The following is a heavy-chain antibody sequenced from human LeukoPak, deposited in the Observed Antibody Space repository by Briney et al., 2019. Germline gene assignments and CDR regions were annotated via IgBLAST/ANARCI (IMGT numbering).Heavy chain of an antibody. J-gene: IGHJ4*02. CDR1: GFTFSSYA. CDR2: SSSGGST. Sequence: GGSLRLSCGASGFTFSSYAMSWVRQAPGKRLEWVSASSSGGSTHYADSVKGRFTISRDNSKNTLYLQMNSLRAEDTAVYYCAKRYYYDNSGLWDYWGQGTLVTVSS. D-gene: IGHD3-22*01. CDR3: AKRYYYDNSGLWDY. V-gene: IGHV3-23*01.